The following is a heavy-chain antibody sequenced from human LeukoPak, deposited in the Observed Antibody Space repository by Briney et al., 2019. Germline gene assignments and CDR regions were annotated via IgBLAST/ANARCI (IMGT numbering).Heavy chain of an antibody. CDR1: GFTFSSYA. D-gene: IGHD3-9*01. CDR3: AKVEYDDVLTGYYMDY. CDR2: ISGSGGST. J-gene: IGHJ4*02. Sequence: GGSLRLSCAASGFTFSSYAMSWVRQAPGKGLEWVSAISGSGGSTYYADSVKGRFTISRDNAKNTLYLQTNSLRAEDTAVYYCAKVEYDDVLTGYYMDYWGQGSLVTVCS. V-gene: IGHV3-23*01.